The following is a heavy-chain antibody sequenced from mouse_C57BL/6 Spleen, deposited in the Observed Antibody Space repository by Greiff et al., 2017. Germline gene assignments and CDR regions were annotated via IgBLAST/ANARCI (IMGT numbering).Heavy chain of an antibody. CDR2: IDPSDSET. D-gene: IGHD1-1*01. CDR1: GYTFTSYW. V-gene: IGHV1-52*01. CDR3: ARGGTTVVAP. Sequence: QVQLQQSGAELVRPGSSVKLSCKASGYTFTSYWMHWVKQRPIQGLEWIGNIDPSDSETHYNQKFKDKATLTVDKSSSTAYMQLSSLTSEDSAVYYCARGGTTVVAPWGQGTTLTVSS. J-gene: IGHJ2*01.